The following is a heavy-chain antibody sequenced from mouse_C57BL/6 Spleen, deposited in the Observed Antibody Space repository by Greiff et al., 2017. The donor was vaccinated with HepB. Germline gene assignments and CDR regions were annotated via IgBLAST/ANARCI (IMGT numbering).Heavy chain of an antibody. D-gene: IGHD2-4*01. Sequence: VQRVESGAELVKPGASVKISCKASGYAFSSYWMNWVKQRPGKGLEWIGQIYPGDGDTNYNGKFKGKATLTADKSSSTAYMQLSSLTSEDSAVYFCARFYYDYDETWFAYWGQGTLVTVSA. V-gene: IGHV1-80*01. CDR1: GYAFSSYW. J-gene: IGHJ3*01. CDR3: ARFYYDYDETWFAY. CDR2: IYPGDGDT.